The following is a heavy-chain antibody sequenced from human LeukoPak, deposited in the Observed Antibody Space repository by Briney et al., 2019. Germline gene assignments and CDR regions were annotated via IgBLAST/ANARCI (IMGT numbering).Heavy chain of an antibody. Sequence: GASVKVSCKASGYTFTSYYMHWVRQVPGQGLEWMGIINPSGGSTNYAQKFQGWVTMTRDTSISTAYMELSRLRSDDTAVYYCARDHRYCSGGSCYSDAFDIWGQGTMVTVSS. CDR2: INPSGGST. J-gene: IGHJ3*02. D-gene: IGHD2-15*01. V-gene: IGHV1-2*04. CDR3: ARDHRYCSGGSCYSDAFDI. CDR1: GYTFTSYY.